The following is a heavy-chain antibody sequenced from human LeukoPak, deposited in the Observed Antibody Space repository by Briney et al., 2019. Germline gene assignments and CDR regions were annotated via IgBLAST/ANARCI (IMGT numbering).Heavy chain of an antibody. CDR1: GGTFSKYT. J-gene: IGHJ4*02. D-gene: IGHD3-22*01. V-gene: IGHV1-69*13. CDR3: ASPLRPYYYDSSGYYSFDY. CDR2: IIPIFGTA. Sequence: PQASVKVSCKASGGTFSKYTISWVRQAPGQGLEWMGGIIPIFGTASYAQKFQGRVTITADESTSTAYMELSSLRSEDTAVYYCASPLRPYYYDSSGYYSFDYWGQGTLVTVSS.